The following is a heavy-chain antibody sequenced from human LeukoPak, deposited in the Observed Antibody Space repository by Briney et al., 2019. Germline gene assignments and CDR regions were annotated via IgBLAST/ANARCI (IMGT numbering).Heavy chain of an antibody. Sequence: PGGPLKLSCAASGFTFSGSAMHWVRQASGKGLEWVGRIRSKANSYATAYAASVKGRFTISRDDSKNTAYLQMNSLKTEDTAVYYCTTRGMTTVTARDYWGQGTLVTVSS. CDR3: TTRGMTTVTARDY. CDR2: IRSKANSYAT. D-gene: IGHD4-17*01. V-gene: IGHV3-73*01. J-gene: IGHJ4*02. CDR1: GFTFSGSA.